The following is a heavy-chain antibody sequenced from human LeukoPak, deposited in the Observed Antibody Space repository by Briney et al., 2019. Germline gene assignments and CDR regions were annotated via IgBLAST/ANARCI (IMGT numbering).Heavy chain of an antibody. CDR1: AFTSSTYS. V-gene: IGHV3-48*02. CDR3: ARVTYSTGTYDD. Sequence: SLTLSCAPSAFTSSTYSMNWVRHAPRKGLEWDSYISTSSTTISYADSVKGRFTISRANTKNSLYLQMNSPKDGDTAVYYCARVTYSTGTYDDWGQGTLVTASS. CDR2: ISTSSTTI. D-gene: IGHD6-19*01. J-gene: IGHJ4*02.